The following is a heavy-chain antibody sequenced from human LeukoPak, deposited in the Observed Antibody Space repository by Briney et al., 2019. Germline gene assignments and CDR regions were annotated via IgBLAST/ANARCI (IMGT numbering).Heavy chain of an antibody. D-gene: IGHD5-12*01. CDR3: ARHIVATSDWYFDL. J-gene: IGHJ2*01. Sequence: GGSLRLSCAASGFTFSSYWMHWVRQAPGKGLVWVSRINSDGSSTSYADSVKGRFTISRDNAKNTLYLQMNSLRAEDTAVYYCARHIVATSDWYFDLWGRGTLVTVSS. V-gene: IGHV3-74*01. CDR1: GFTFSSYW. CDR2: INSDGSST.